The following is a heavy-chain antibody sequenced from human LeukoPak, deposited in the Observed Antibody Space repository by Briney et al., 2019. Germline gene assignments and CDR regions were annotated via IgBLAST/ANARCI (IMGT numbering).Heavy chain of an antibody. Sequence: GGSLRLSCAASGFTFDDYAMHWVRQAPGKGLEWVSGISWNSGSIGYADSVKGRFTISRDNAKNSLYLQMNSLRAEDTAVYYCATDVGWELLAPTRYFDYWGQGTLVTVSS. CDR1: GFTFDDYA. CDR2: ISWNSGSI. V-gene: IGHV3-9*01. CDR3: ATDVGWELLAPTRYFDY. J-gene: IGHJ4*02. D-gene: IGHD1-26*01.